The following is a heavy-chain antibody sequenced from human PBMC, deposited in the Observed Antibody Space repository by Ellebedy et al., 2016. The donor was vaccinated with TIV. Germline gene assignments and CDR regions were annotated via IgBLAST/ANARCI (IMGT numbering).Heavy chain of an antibody. CDR3: ARPPRIAAPPEGWFDP. CDR1: GGSTSTYY. Sequence: MPSETLSLTCTVSGGSTSTYYWTWIRQPPGKGLEWIGNVYYSGSPNYNPSLKRRVTISVDTSKNQFSLKVRSVTAADTAVYYCARPPRIAAPPEGWFDPWGQGTLVTVSS. V-gene: IGHV4-59*08. D-gene: IGHD6-6*01. CDR2: VYYSGSP. J-gene: IGHJ5*02.